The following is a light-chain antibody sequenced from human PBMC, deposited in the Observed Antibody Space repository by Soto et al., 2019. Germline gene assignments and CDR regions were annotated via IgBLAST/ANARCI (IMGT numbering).Light chain of an antibody. J-gene: IGKJ4*01. V-gene: IGKV3-20*01. CDR3: QQYVSSPLT. CDR1: QSVSSTY. CDR2: GAS. Sequence: EIVLTQSPGTLSLSPGERATLSCRASQSVSSTYLAWYQQKLGQAPRLLIFGASNRVPGIPDMFSGSGSGTDFTLTISRLEPEDFAVYCCQQYVSSPLTFGGGTKVEIK.